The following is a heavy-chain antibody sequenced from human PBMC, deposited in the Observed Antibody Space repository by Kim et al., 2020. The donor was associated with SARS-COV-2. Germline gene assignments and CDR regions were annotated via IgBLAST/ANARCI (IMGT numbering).Heavy chain of an antibody. CDR1: GFNFDDSA. D-gene: IGHD6-19*01. Sequence: GGSLRLSCEASGFNFDDSAMHWVRQPPGKGLEWVSTISWNRNSVGYADSVKGRFTISRDNAKNSLYLQMNSLRTEDTALYYCAKGGSGWFYAMEVWGQGTTDTVAS. J-gene: IGHJ6*02. CDR3: AKGGSGWFYAMEV. CDR2: ISWNRNSV. V-gene: IGHV3-9*01.